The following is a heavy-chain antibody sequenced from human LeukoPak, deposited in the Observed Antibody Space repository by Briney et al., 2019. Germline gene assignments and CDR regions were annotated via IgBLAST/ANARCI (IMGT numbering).Heavy chain of an antibody. Sequence: PSETLSLTCAVYGGPFSGYYWSWIRQPPGKGLEWIGEINHSGSTNYNPSLKSRVTISVDTSKNQFSLKLSSVTAADTAVYYCARGGYFDYWGQGTLVTVSS. J-gene: IGHJ4*02. CDR2: INHSGST. CDR1: GGPFSGYY. CDR3: ARGGYFDY. V-gene: IGHV4-34*01.